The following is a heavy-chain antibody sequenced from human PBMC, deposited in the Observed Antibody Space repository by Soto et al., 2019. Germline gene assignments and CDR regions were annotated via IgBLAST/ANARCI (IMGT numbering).Heavy chain of an antibody. J-gene: IGHJ4*02. CDR1: GNTVPNYA. CDR2: INAGNGNT. V-gene: IGHV1-3*01. Sequence: ASVKVSFKASGNTVPNYAIHWVRQAPGQRLEWMGWINAGNGNTKYSQKFQGRVTITRDTSASTAYMELSSLRSEDTAVYYCARSIVVVTALDYWGQGTLVTVSS. D-gene: IGHD2-21*02. CDR3: ARSIVVVTALDY.